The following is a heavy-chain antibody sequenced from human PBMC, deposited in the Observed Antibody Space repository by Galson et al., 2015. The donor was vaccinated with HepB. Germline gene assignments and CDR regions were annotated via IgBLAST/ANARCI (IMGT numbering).Heavy chain of an antibody. CDR3: ARVSVSVFGELKGDLDY. CDR1: GGSFSGYY. V-gene: IGHV4-34*01. J-gene: IGHJ4*02. CDR2: INHSGST. Sequence: SETLSLTCAVYGGSFSGYYWSWIRQPPGKGLEWIGEINHSGSTNYNPSLKSRVTISVDTSKNQFSLKLSSVTAADTAVYYCARVSVSVFGELKGDLDYWGQGTLVTVSS. D-gene: IGHD3-10*02.